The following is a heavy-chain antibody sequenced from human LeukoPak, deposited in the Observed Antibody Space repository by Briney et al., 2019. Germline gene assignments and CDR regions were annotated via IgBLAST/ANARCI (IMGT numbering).Heavy chain of an antibody. CDR1: GFTFSSYA. V-gene: IGHV3-30*02. D-gene: IGHD3-10*01. Sequence: GGSLRLSCAVSGFTFSSYAMHWVRQAPGKGLEWVAFIRYDGSNKYYADSVKGRFTISRDNSKNTLYLQMNSLRAEDTAVYYCAKSRKSYYGLGSGFDYWGQGTLVTVSS. CDR3: AKSRKSYYGLGSGFDY. CDR2: IRYDGSNK. J-gene: IGHJ4*02.